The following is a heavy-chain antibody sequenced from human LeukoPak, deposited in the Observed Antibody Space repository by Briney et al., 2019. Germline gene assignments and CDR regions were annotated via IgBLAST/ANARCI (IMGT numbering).Heavy chain of an antibody. CDR1: GFTFSSYA. Sequence: PGGSLRLSCAASGFTFSSYAMSWVRQAPGKGLEWVSAISGSGGSTYYADSVKGRFTISRDNSKNTLYPQMNSLRAEDTAVYYCAKVGDIPRWLVTGPLRYWGQGTLVTVSS. V-gene: IGHV3-23*01. D-gene: IGHD5-24*01. CDR3: AKVGDIPRWLVTGPLRY. CDR2: ISGSGGST. J-gene: IGHJ4*02.